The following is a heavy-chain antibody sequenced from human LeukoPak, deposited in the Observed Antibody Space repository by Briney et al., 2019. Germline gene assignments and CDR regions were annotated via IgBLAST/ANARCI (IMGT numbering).Heavy chain of an antibody. D-gene: IGHD3-10*01. Sequence: ETLSLTCAVYGGSFSGYYWSWVRQAPGKGLEWVANIKQDGSEIYYVDSVKGRFTISRDNTKNSVYLQMNSLRAEDTAVYYCARQLGGSGSYWGQGTLVTVSS. J-gene: IGHJ4*02. V-gene: IGHV3-7*01. CDR1: GGSFSGYY. CDR2: IKQDGSEI. CDR3: ARQLGGSGSY.